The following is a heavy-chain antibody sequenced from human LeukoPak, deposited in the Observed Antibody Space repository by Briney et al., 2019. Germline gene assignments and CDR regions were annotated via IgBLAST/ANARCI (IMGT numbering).Heavy chain of an antibody. J-gene: IGHJ4*02. CDR2: IRQDGSDK. Sequence: GGSLRLSCAVSGFSSSTAWMTWVRQAPGKGLEWVADIRQDGSDKYYVDAVKGRFIISRDKAKNSLYLQMNSLRSEDMALYYCVKDKTDFWSGYFDYWGQGTLVTVSS. CDR3: VKDKTDFWSGYFDY. CDR1: GFSSSTAW. V-gene: IGHV3-7*03. D-gene: IGHD3-3*01.